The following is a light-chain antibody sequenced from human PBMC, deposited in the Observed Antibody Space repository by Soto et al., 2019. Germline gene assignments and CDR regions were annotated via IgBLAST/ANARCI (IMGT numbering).Light chain of an antibody. CDR1: QSISSN. CDR3: QQYGSSPRT. Sequence: EIVMTQSPATLSVSPVERATLSCRASQSISSNLAWYQQKPGQAPRLLIYDASTRATGIPDRFSGSGSGTDFTLTISRLEPEDFAVYYCQQYGSSPRTFGQGTKVDIK. J-gene: IGKJ1*01. CDR2: DAS. V-gene: IGKV3-20*01.